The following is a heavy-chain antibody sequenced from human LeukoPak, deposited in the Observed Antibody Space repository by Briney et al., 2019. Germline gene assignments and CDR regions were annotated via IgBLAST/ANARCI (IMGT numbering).Heavy chain of an antibody. CDR1: GGSISSDY. Sequence: PSETLSLTCTVCGGSISSDYWSWMRQPAGKGLEWIGRIYTSGSTNYNPSLKSRVTMSVDTSKNQFSLKLTSANAADTAVYYCARDHSSASYTYYYYYMDVWGKGTTVTVSS. CDR3: ARDHSSASYTYYYYYMDV. D-gene: IGHD1-26*01. CDR2: IYTSGST. J-gene: IGHJ6*03. V-gene: IGHV4-4*07.